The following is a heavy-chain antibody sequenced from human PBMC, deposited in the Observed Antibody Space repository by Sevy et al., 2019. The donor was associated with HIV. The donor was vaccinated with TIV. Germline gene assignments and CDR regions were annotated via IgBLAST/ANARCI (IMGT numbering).Heavy chain of an antibody. D-gene: IGHD4-4*01. CDR1: GYTFTSYG. Sequence: ASVKVSCKASGYTFTSYGISWVRQAPGQGFEWMGWISPASGNTHYAQKVQDRVIMTTDTPTNIAYMELRSLRSDDTAVYYCARQTTVPYDAFEIWGQGTLVTVSS. CDR3: ARQTTVPYDAFEI. J-gene: IGHJ3*02. V-gene: IGHV1-18*01. CDR2: ISPASGNT.